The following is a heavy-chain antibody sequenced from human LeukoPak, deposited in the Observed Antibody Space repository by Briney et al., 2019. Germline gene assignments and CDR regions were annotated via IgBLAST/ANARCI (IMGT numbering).Heavy chain of an antibody. CDR1: GFTFGDYA. Sequence: GGSLRLSCTASGFTFGDYAMSWFRQAPGKGLEWVGFIRSKAYGGTTEYAASVKGRFTISRDDSKDTLYLQMNSLKTEDTAVYFCTTVLNHYDSSGYHRFEYWGQGTLVTVSS. CDR3: TTVLNHYDSSGYHRFEY. D-gene: IGHD3-22*01. J-gene: IGHJ4*02. CDR2: IRSKAYGGTT. V-gene: IGHV3-49*03.